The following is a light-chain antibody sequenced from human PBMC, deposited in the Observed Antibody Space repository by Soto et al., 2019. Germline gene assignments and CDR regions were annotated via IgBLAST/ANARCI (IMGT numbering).Light chain of an antibody. CDR1: QSVSSY. CDR2: DAS. J-gene: IGKJ3*01. V-gene: IGKV3-11*01. Sequence: MVLTPSPATLSFSAGQRATLSFGASQSVSSYLAWYQQKPGQAPRLLIYDASNRATGIPARFSGSGSGTEFTLTISSLQSEDFAVYWCQQRSNWPQAFGHGTKVD. CDR3: QQRSNWPQA.